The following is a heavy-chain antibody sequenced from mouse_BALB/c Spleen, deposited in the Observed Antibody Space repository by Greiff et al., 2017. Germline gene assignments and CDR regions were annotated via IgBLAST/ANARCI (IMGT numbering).Heavy chain of an antibody. V-gene: IGHV5-9-3*01. Sequence: EVQLVESGGGLVKPGGSLKLSCAASGFTFSSYAMSWVRQTPEKRLEWVATISSGGSYTYYPDSVKGRFTISRDNAKNTLYLQMSSLRSEDTAMYYGARQRYDVVDGYYDFDYWGQGTTLTVSS. CDR2: ISSGGSYT. D-gene: IGHD2-3*01. J-gene: IGHJ2*01. CDR1: GFTFSSYA. CDR3: ARQRYDVVDGYYDFDY.